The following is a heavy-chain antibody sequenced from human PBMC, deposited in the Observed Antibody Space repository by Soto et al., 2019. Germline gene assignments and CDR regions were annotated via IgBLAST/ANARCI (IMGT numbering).Heavy chain of an antibody. CDR1: GYTLSGHL. D-gene: IGHD2-21*02. CDR2: INPTSGDT. Sequence: QVQLVQSGAEVKKPGASVRVSCKASGYTLSGHLLHWVRQAPGQGLEWMGWINPTSGDTDYAERFEGRVTMTRDTSINTAYMEVSSLTSDDTAVYYWARYPKMTYGRTGDYWGQGTLVTVSS. CDR3: ARYPKMTYGRTGDY. V-gene: IGHV1-2*02. J-gene: IGHJ4*02.